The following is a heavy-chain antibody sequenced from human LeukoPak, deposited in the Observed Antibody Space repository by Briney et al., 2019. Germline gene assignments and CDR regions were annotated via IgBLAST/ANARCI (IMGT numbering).Heavy chain of an antibody. V-gene: IGHV4-4*07. J-gene: IGHJ4*02. CDR2: IYTSGST. Sequence: SETLSLTCTVSGCSISSYYWSWIRQPAGKGREWSGRIYTSGSTNYNPSLKSRVTMSVDTSKNQFSLKLSSVAAADTAVYYCARGGGGQWLVLGGFDYWGQGTLVTVSS. D-gene: IGHD6-19*01. CDR3: ARGGGGQWLVLGGFDY. CDR1: GCSISSYY.